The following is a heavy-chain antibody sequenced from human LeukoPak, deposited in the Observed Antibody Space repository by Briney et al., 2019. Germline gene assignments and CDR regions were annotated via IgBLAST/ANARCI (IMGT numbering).Heavy chain of an antibody. V-gene: IGHV1-69*06. D-gene: IGHD4-17*01. CDR2: IIPIFGTA. J-gene: IGHJ6*03. CDR3: ARADYGDYPPYYYYYYMDV. CDR1: GGTFSSYA. Sequence: SVKVSCKASGGTFSSYAISWVRQAPGQGLEWMGGIIPIFGTANYAQKFQGRVTITADKSTSTAYMELSSLRSEDTAVYYCARADYGDYPPYYYYYYMDVWGKGTTVTVSS.